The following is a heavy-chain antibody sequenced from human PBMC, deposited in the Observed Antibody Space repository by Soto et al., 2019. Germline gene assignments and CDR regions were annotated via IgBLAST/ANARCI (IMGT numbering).Heavy chain of an antibody. CDR2: ISSSSSYI. V-gene: IGHV3-21*01. CDR1: GFTFSSYS. D-gene: IGHD1-26*01. Sequence: GGSLRLSCAASGFTFSSYSMNWVRQAPGKGLEWVSSISSSSSYIYYADSVKGRFTISRDNAKNSLYLQMNSLRAEDTAVYYCARVMGRDAFDIWGQGTMVTVSS. CDR3: ARVMGRDAFDI. J-gene: IGHJ3*02.